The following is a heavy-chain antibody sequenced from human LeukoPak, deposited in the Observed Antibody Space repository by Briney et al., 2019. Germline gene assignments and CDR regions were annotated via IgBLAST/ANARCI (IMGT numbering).Heavy chain of an antibody. J-gene: IGHJ4*02. V-gene: IGHV4-39*07. CDR3: ARVIAYYDSSGYLYYFDY. D-gene: IGHD3-22*01. CDR1: GGSISSSSYY. Sequence: SETLSLTCTVSGGSISSSSYYWGWIRQPPGKGLEWIGRIYYNGSTYYNPSLKSRVTISVDKSKNQFSLKLSSVTAADTAVYYCARVIAYYDSSGYLYYFDYWGQGTLVTVSS. CDR2: IYYNGST.